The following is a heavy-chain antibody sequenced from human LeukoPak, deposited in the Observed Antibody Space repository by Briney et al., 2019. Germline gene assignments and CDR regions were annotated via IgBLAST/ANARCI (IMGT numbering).Heavy chain of an antibody. J-gene: IGHJ6*02. CDR3: AREPNWNDRDLYYHGMDV. CDR2: ISAYNGNT. Sequence: ASVKVSCKASGYTFTSYGISWVRQAPGQGLEWMGWISAYNGNTNYAQKLQGRVTMTTDTSTSTAYMELRSLRSDDTAVYYCAREPNWNDRDLYYHGMDVWGQGTTVTVSS. CDR1: GYTFTSYG. D-gene: IGHD1-1*01. V-gene: IGHV1-18*01.